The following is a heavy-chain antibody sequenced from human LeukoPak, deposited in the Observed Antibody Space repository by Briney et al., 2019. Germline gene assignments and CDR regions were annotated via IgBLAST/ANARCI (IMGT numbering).Heavy chain of an antibody. CDR1: GGSISRYY. Sequence: SETLSLTCTVSGGSISRYYWSWIRQPPGKGLEWIGYIYYSGSTNYNPSLKCRVTISVATSKTQFSLKLSSVTAADTAVYYCARDQRSGWFDPWGQGTLVTVSS. CDR3: ARDQRSGWFDP. CDR2: IYYSGST. J-gene: IGHJ5*02. V-gene: IGHV4-59*01.